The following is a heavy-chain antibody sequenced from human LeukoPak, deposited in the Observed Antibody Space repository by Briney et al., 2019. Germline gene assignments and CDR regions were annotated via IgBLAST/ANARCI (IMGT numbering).Heavy chain of an antibody. CDR3: ARDRSKYYYDSSDPGLFDY. Sequence: SETLSLTCTVSGGSISSGSYYWSWIRQPAGKGLEWIGRIYTSGSTNYNPSLKSRVTISVDTSKNQFSLKLSSVTAADTAVYYCARDRSKYYYDSSDPGLFDYWGQGTLVTVSS. CDR2: IYTSGST. CDR1: GGSISSGSYY. J-gene: IGHJ4*02. V-gene: IGHV4-61*02. D-gene: IGHD3-22*01.